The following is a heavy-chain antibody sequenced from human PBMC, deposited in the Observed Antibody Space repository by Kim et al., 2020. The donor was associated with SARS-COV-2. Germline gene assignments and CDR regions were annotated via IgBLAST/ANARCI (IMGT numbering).Heavy chain of an antibody. CDR2: IFSSGEP. V-gene: IGHV4-31*02. J-gene: IGHJ4*01. D-gene: IGHD3-16*01. CDR3: AKIPHPTGGWGYFDS. Sequence: SETLSLTCTVSGVSISTRGNSWTWIRHFPGKGLEWIGYIFSSGEPKYNPSLSSRLIISPDRSKNQFSLTLSPVTAADTAIYYCAKIPHPTGGWGYFDSWG. CDR1: GVSISTRGNS.